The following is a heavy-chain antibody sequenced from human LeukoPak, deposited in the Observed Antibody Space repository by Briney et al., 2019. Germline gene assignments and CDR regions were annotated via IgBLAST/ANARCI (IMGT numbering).Heavy chain of an antibody. V-gene: IGHV1-8*01. CDR2: MNPNSGNT. Sequence: ASVTVSCKASGYTFTSYDINWVRQASGQGLEWMGWMNPNSGNTGYAQKFQGRVTMTRNTSISTAYMELSSLRSEDTAVYYCARFRYYYYFMDVWGKGTTVTISS. CDR1: GYTFTSYD. CDR3: ARFRYYYYFMDV. D-gene: IGHD3-10*01. J-gene: IGHJ6*03.